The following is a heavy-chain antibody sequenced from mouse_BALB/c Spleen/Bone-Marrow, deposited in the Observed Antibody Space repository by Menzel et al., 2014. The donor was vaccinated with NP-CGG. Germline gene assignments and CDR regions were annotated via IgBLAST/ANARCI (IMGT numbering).Heavy chain of an antibody. V-gene: IGHV1-69*02. J-gene: IGHJ4*01. CDR1: GYTFTSYW. Sequence: QVQLKESGAELVGPGASVKLSCEASGYTFTSYWINWVKQRPGQGLEWIGNIYPSDSYTNYNQKSKDKATLTVDKSSSTAYMQLSSPTSEDSAVYYCTRRDYAMDYWGQGTSVTVSS. CDR3: TRRDYAMDY. CDR2: IYPSDSYT.